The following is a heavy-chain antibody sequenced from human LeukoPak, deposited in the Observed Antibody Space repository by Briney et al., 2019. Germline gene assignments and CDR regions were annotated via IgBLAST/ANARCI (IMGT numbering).Heavy chain of an antibody. CDR3: ASTHGSGWYVGEY. D-gene: IGHD6-19*01. J-gene: IGHJ4*02. CDR1: GFTFSNYN. V-gene: IGHV3-48*02. CDR2: ISSRSSDI. Sequence: GGSLRLSCAASGFTFSNYNMNGVRQAPGKGLEWVSYISSRSSDISYADSVKGRFTISRDNAENSLSLQMNSLRDEDTAVYLCASTHGSGWYVGEYWGQGILVTVSS.